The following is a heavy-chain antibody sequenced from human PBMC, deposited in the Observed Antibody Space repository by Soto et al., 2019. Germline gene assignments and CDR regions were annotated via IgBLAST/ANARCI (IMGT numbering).Heavy chain of an antibody. CDR1: GASISSSSYY. Sequence: SETLSLTCTVSGASISSSSYYWAWIRQPPGKGLEWIGSIYYRGSTDYNPSLTSRVTISVDTSKNHFSLKLNSVTAADTAVYYCARPNTSGSLEGFDSWGQGTLVTVSS. J-gene: IGHJ4*02. CDR3: ARPNTSGSLEGFDS. V-gene: IGHV4-39*02. D-gene: IGHD6-19*01. CDR2: IYYRGST.